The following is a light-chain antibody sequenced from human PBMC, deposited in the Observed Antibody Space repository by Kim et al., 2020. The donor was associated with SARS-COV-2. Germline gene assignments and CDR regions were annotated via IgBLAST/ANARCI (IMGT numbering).Light chain of an antibody. J-gene: IGKJ5*01. CDR3: QRSSWPIT. CDR2: DAS. V-gene: IGKV3-11*01. CDR1: QSVGDF. Sequence: SLSPGEGAPLSCRASQSVGDFLAWYQQRPGQAPRLLIYDASRRATGIPTRFSGSGSGTDFTLTVSTLESEDFALYYCQRSSWPITFGQGTRLEIK.